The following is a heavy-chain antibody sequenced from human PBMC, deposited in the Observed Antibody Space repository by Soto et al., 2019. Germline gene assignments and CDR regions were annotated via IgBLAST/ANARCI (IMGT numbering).Heavy chain of an antibody. CDR1: GGSISNSNFY. D-gene: IGHD3-10*01. CDR3: ARESDSRSYYFDY. V-gene: IGHV4-61*03. Sequence: SETLSLTCTVSGGSISNSNFYWGWIRQPPGKGLEWSGYIYSSGSTNYNPSLKSRVTISVDTSKNHFSLRMSSVTAADTAVYYCARESDSRSYYFDYWGRGTLVTVSS. J-gene: IGHJ4*02. CDR2: IYSSGST.